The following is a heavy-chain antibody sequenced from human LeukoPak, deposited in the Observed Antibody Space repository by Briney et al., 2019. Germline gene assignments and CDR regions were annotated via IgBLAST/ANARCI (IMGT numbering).Heavy chain of an antibody. J-gene: IGHJ4*02. V-gene: IGHV3-53*01. CDR2: IYSGGST. D-gene: IGHD4-17*01. CDR3: ATVRPYGDFDY. Sequence: GGSLRLSCAASGFTVSSNYMSWVRQAPGKGLEWVSVIYSGGSTYYADSVKGRFTISRDNSKNTLYLQMNSLRAEDTAVYYCATVRPYGDFDYWGQGTLVTVSS. CDR1: GFTVSSNY.